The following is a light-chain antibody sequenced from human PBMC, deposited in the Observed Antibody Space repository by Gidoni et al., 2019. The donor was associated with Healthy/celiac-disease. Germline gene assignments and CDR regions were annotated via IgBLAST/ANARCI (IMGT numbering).Light chain of an antibody. V-gene: IGKV1-5*03. CDR2: QAS. J-gene: IGKJ1*01. CDR3: QQYNSYWT. Sequence: DIQMPQSPSPLSASVGDRVTIICRASQSISSWLAWYQQKPGKAPKLLIYQASSFESGVPSRVSGSGSGTEFTLTISSLQADDFSTYYCQQYNSYWTFGRGTKVEIK. CDR1: QSISSW.